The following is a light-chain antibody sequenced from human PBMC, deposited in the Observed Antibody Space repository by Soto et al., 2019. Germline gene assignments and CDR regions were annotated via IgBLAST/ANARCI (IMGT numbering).Light chain of an antibody. CDR3: QQYNIWPPIT. V-gene: IGKV3-15*01. Sequence: VMTQPPATLSVSPGERATLSCRASQSVSSNVAWYQQKPGQAPRLLIYGAYTRAAGVPARFSGSGSGTEFTLTITSLQSEDIALYYCQQYNIWPPITFGQRTRLEIK. CDR1: QSVSSN. CDR2: GAY. J-gene: IGKJ5*01.